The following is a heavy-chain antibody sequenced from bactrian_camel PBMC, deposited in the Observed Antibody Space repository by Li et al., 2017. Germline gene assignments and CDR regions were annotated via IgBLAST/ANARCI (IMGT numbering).Heavy chain of an antibody. V-gene: IGHV3S53*01. J-gene: IGHJ6*01. CDR3: AADQGAYGGTCSFAHLEIFGY. CDR2: IDSDGTI. D-gene: IGHD5*01. Sequence: VQLVESGGGSVQAGGSLRLSCEWSGYTGKMCMGWYRQAPGKEREGVAAIDSDGTIVYIDSVKGRFAISQDNSKNTLYLQMNSLKPEDTAMYYCAADQGAYGGTCSFAHLEIFGYWGQGTQVTVS. CDR1: GYTGKMC.